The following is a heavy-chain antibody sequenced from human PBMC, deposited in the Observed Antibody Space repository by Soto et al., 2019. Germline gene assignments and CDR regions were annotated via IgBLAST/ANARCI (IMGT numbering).Heavy chain of an antibody. D-gene: IGHD3-10*01. CDR3: ARVNYYGSGSYEDFFYYYGLDV. V-gene: IGHV1-8*01. Sequence: QVQLVQSGAEVKKPRASVKVSCKASGYTFSTYDINWVRQAPGQGLEWMGWMNPNSGDTGYAQKFLGRVTMTRDSSIRTVYMELSSLSSEDTAVYYCARVNYYGSGSYEDFFYYYGLDVWGQGTTVTVSS. CDR2: MNPNSGDT. J-gene: IGHJ6*02. CDR1: GYTFSTYD.